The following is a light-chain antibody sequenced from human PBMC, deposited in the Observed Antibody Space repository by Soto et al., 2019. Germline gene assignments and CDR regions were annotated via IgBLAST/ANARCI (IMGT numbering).Light chain of an antibody. V-gene: IGLV2-14*03. CDR1: SSDVGGYNF. Sequence: QSALAQPASVSGSPGQSLTISCNGTSSDVGGYNFVSWYQQYPGKAPKLMIYDVSSRPSGISTRFSGSKSGNTASLTISGLQAEDEADYYCSSFARNRDVLFGGGTKLTVL. CDR2: DVS. CDR3: SSFARNRDVL. J-gene: IGLJ2*01.